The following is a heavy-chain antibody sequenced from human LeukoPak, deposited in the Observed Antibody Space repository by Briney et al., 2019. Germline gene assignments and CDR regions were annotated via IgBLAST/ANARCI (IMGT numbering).Heavy chain of an antibody. CDR2: INSDESST. CDR1: GFTFSSYW. J-gene: IGHJ4*02. CDR3: AKGGQYSTGPPSY. V-gene: IGHV3-74*01. D-gene: IGHD6-19*01. Sequence: GGSLRLSCAVSGFTFSSYWMHWVRQAPGKGLVWVSRINSDESSTSYADSVKGRFIISRDNAKNTLFLQMNSLRVEDTALYYCAKGGQYSTGPPSYWGQGTLVTVSS.